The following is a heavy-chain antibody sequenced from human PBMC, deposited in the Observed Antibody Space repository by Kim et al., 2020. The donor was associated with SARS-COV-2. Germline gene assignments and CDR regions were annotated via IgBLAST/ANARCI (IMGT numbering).Heavy chain of an antibody. D-gene: IGHD1-26*01. J-gene: IGHJ4*02. CDR2: IRSKAYGGTA. V-gene: IGHV3-49*04. CDR1: GFSFGDYA. CDR3: TREDGGAEGY. Sequence: GGSLRLSCTASGFSFGDYAWSWVRQAPGKGLEWVGFIRSKAYGGTAEYAASVEGRFTVSRDDSKGIAYLQMNSLKTEDTAVYYCTREDGGAEGYWGQGTLVTVSS.